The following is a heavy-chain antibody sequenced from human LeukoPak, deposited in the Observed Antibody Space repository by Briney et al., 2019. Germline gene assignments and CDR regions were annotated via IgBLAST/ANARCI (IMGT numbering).Heavy chain of an antibody. CDR1: GFAFGENY. CDR3: ARVLLRAALTYWFDT. D-gene: IGHD3-22*01. CDR2: ISGTGSVI. Sequence: GGSLRLSCSTSGFAFGENYRAWIRKTPGKGWEWISSISGTGSVIYYTDSVKGRFTMSRDNAKKSVSLHMNNLRADDTATYHCARVLLRAALTYWFDTWGQGTLVTVSS. V-gene: IGHV3-11*01. J-gene: IGHJ5*02.